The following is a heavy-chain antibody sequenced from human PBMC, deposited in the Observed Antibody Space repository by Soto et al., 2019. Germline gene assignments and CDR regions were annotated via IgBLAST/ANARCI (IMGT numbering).Heavy chain of an antibody. D-gene: IGHD3-22*01. CDR3: ATPYYDSSGYYPYGDYYYGMDV. V-gene: IGHV1-24*01. Sequence: AASVKVSCKVSGYTLTELSMHWVRQAPGKGLEWMGGFDPEDGETIYAQKFQGRVTMTEDTSTDTAYMELSSLRSEDTAVYYCATPYYDSSGYYPYGDYYYGMDVWGQGTTVTVSS. CDR1: GYTLTELS. J-gene: IGHJ6*02. CDR2: FDPEDGET.